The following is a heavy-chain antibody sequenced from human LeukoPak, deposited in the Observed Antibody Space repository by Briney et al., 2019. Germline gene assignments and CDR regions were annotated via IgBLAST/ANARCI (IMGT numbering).Heavy chain of an antibody. CDR2: IYTSGST. D-gene: IGHD3-10*01. CDR3: ARHYGSGMDYFDP. CDR1: SGSISSSNYY. J-gene: IGHJ5*02. Sequence: SQTLSLTCTVSSGSISSSNYYWSWIRQPAGKGLEWIGRIYTSGSTNYNPSLNSRVTISVDTSKNQCSLKLTSVTAADTAVYYCARHYGSGMDYFDPWGQGTLVTVSS. V-gene: IGHV4-61*02.